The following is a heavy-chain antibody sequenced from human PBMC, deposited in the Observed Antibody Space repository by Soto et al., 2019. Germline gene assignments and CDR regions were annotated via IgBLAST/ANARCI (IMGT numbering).Heavy chain of an antibody. J-gene: IGHJ3*01. V-gene: IGHV3-74*01. CDR2: INSDGSSR. CDR1: GFTFSGYW. Sequence: GGSLRLSCAASGFTFSGYWMHWVRQVPGKGLVWVSRINSDGSSRRYADSVKGRFTISRDNAKNTLHLQVNSLRAEHTAVYYCARVGLGAFDAFDVWGQGTLVTVSS. CDR3: ARVGLGAFDAFDV. D-gene: IGHD1-26*01.